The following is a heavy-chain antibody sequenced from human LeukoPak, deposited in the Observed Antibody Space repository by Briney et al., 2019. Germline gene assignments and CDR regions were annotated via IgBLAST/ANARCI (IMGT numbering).Heavy chain of an antibody. J-gene: IGHJ4*02. D-gene: IGHD3-16*02. CDR1: GFSLSTSGMC. CDR2: IDWDDDK. CDR3: ARTPIMITFGGVIEKGYYFDY. Sequence: ESGPTLVNPTQTLTLTCTFSGFSLSTSGMCVSWIRQPPGKALEWLALIDWDDDKYYSTSLKTRLTISKDTSKNQVVPTMTNMDPVDTATYYCARTPIMITFGGVIEKGYYFDYWGQGTLVTVSS. V-gene: IGHV2-70*01.